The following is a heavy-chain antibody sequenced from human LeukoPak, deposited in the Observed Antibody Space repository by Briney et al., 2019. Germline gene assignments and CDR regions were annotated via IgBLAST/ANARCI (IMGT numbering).Heavy chain of an antibody. Sequence: ASVKVSCKASGFTFTSYYMHWVRQAPGQGREWMGVINPIGGRTTYAQNFQGRVIVTRDTSTNTAYLELSSLTFDDTAVYYCARGPFGYSTGWFDYWGQGTLVTVSS. D-gene: IGHD6-19*01. CDR3: ARGPFGYSTGWFDY. J-gene: IGHJ5*01. V-gene: IGHV1-46*01. CDR1: GFTFTSYY. CDR2: INPIGGRT.